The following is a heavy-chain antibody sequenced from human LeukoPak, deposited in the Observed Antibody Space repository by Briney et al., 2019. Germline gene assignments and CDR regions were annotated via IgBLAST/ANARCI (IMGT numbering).Heavy chain of an antibody. CDR1: GFTFSSYG. CDR2: ISYDGSNK. J-gene: IGHJ6*02. Sequence: SGGSLRLSCAASGFTFSSYGMHWVRQAPGKGLEWVAVISYDGSNKYYADSVKGRFTISRDNSKNTLYLQMNSLRAEDTAVYYCAKEESGYDSRYYGMDVWGQRTTVTVSS. V-gene: IGHV3-30*18. D-gene: IGHD5-12*01. CDR3: AKEESGYDSRYYGMDV.